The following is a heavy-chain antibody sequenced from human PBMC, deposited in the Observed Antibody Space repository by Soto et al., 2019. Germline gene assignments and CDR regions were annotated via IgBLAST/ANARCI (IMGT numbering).Heavy chain of an antibody. J-gene: IGHJ5*02. CDR3: AGDPRIVVVPAAINVGFDP. CDR1: GFTFSSYG. V-gene: IGHV3-33*01. Sequence: GGSLRLSCAASGFTFSSYGMHWVRQAPGKGLEWVAVIWYDGSNKYYADSVKGRFTISRDNSKNTLYLQMNSLGAEDTAVYYCAGDPRIVVVPAAINVGFDPWGQGTLVTVSS. CDR2: IWYDGSNK. D-gene: IGHD2-2*01.